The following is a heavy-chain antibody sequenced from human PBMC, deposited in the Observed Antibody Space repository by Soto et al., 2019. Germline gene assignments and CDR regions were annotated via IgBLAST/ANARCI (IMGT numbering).Heavy chain of an antibody. Sequence: CTVSGASISSYYWSWIRQPPGKGLEWIGYIFYSGSTNYNPSLKSRVTLSVDTSRNQFSLRLSSVTAADTAVYYCARVGSSGWSPDYWGQGTLVTVSS. V-gene: IGHV4-59*01. J-gene: IGHJ4*02. CDR3: ARVGSSGWSPDY. CDR1: GASISSYY. CDR2: IFYSGST. D-gene: IGHD6-19*01.